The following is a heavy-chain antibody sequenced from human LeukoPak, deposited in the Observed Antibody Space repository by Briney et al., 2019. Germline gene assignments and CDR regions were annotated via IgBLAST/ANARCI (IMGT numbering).Heavy chain of an antibody. V-gene: IGHV3-7*05. J-gene: IGHJ4*02. Sequence: PGGSLRLSCAASGFTFSTYWMSWVRQAPGKGLEWVAQIKSDGSDKYYMDSVKGRFTISRDNSKNTLYLQMNSLRAEDTAVYYCAKDQRDYDSSAFIDYWGQGTLVTVSS. CDR1: GFTFSTYW. CDR2: IKSDGSDK. D-gene: IGHD3-22*01. CDR3: AKDQRDYDSSAFIDY.